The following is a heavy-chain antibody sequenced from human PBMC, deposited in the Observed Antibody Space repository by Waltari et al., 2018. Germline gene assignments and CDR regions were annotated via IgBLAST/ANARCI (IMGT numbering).Heavy chain of an antibody. D-gene: IGHD3-10*01. Sequence: EVQLVQSGAEVKKPGESLKISCKGSGYSFTSYWIGWVRQMPGKGLEWMGISYPGDSDTRYSPSFQGQVTISADKSISTAYLQWSSLKASDTAMYYCARHPPYYYGSGSYSPFDYWGQGTLVTVSS. V-gene: IGHV5-51*01. J-gene: IGHJ4*02. CDR3: ARHPPYYYGSGSYSPFDY. CDR2: SYPGDSDT. CDR1: GYSFTSYW.